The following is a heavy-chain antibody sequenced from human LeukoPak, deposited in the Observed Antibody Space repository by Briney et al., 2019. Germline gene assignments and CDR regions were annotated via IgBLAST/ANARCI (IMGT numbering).Heavy chain of an antibody. D-gene: IGHD6-19*01. CDR1: GFTFTNSA. CDR3: AKSLAVPGSPDY. CDR2: VSGSGGNT. V-gene: IGHV3-23*01. J-gene: IGHJ4*02. Sequence: PGGSLRLSCAASGFTFTNSAMTWVRQAPGKGLEWVSTVSGSGGNTYYADSVKGRFTISRDNSENTLYLQMNSLRAQDTAVYYCAKSLAVPGSPDYWGQRTLVTVSS.